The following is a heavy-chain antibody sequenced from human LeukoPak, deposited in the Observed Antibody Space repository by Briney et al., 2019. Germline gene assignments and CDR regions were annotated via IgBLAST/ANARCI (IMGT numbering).Heavy chain of an antibody. V-gene: IGHV3-74*01. D-gene: IGHD6-19*01. CDR3: AQIAVAGTTDIGY. Sequence: GGSLRLSCAASGFPFSSYWMHWVRQAPGKGLVWVSRINSDGSSTSYADSVKGRFTISRDNAKNTLYLQMNSLRAEDTAVYYCAQIAVAGTTDIGYWGQGTLVTVSS. CDR1: GFPFSSYW. CDR2: INSDGSST. J-gene: IGHJ4*02.